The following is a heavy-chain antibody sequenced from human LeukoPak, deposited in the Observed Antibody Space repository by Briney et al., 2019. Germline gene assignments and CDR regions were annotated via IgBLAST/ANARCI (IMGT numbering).Heavy chain of an antibody. V-gene: IGHV3-7*01. CDR1: EFTFNSYW. D-gene: IGHD4-17*01. CDR2: IKQDGGQI. Sequence: GGSLRLSCATSEFTFNSYWMSWVRQAPGKGLEWVANIKQDGGQIYYLDSVKGRFTVSRDNAKNSLYLQMNSLRAEDTAVYYCARLGARQMLEYWGQGTLVTVSS. J-gene: IGHJ4*02. CDR3: ARLGARQMLEY.